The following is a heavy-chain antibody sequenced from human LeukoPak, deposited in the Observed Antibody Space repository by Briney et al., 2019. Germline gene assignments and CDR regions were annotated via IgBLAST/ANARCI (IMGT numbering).Heavy chain of an antibody. V-gene: IGHV1-2*02. CDR3: ASPHYDFWSGYSYYGMDV. Sequence: ASVKVSCKASGYTFTGYYMHWVRQAPGQGLEWMGWTNPNSGGTNYAQKFQGRVTMTRDTSISTAYMELSRLRSDDTAVYYCASPHYDFWSGYSYYGMDVWGQGTTVTVSS. J-gene: IGHJ6*02. D-gene: IGHD3-3*01. CDR1: GYTFTGYY. CDR2: TNPNSGGT.